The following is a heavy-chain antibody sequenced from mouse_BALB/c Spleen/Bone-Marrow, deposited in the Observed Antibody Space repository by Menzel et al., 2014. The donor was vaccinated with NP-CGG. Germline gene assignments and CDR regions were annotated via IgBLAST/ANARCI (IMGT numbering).Heavy chain of an antibody. J-gene: IGHJ2*01. CDR1: GFTFTDYY. CDR2: IRNKANGYTT. D-gene: IGHD2-3*01. CDR3: ARDMGGLLFDY. V-gene: IGHV7-3*02. Sequence: EVKLVESGGGLVQPGGSLRLSCAPSGFTFTDYYMNWVRPPPGKALEWLGFIRNKANGYTTEYSASVKGRFTISRDISQSILYLQMNTLRAGDSATYYCARDMGGLLFDYWGQGTTLTVSS.